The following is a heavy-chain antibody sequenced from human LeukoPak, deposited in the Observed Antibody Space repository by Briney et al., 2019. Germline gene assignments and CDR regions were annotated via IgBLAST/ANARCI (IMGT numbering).Heavy chain of an antibody. CDR3: ARDRGPGYSYGVLDY. Sequence: PGGSLRLSCAASGFTFSGYWMHWVRQAAGKGLGWMAVMWYDGSNKYYADSVKGRFTISRDNSKNTLYLQMNSLRAEDTAVYYCARDRGPGYSYGVLDYWGQGTLVTVSS. V-gene: IGHV3-33*08. D-gene: IGHD5-18*01. J-gene: IGHJ4*02. CDR1: GFTFSGYW. CDR2: MWYDGSNK.